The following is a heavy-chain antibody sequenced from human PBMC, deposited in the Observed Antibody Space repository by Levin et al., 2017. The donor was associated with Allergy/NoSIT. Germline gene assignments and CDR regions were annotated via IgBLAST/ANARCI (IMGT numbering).Heavy chain of an antibody. CDR1: GGSFSNYY. J-gene: IGHJ5*02. D-gene: IGHD2/OR15-2a*01. CDR3: ARALIVSSSNWFDP. Sequence: PSETLSLTCAVYGGSFSNYYWSWIRQPPGKGLEWIGEINHSGSTNYNPSLKSRVTISMDTSKNQFSLKLSSVTAADTAVYYCARALIVSSSNWFDPWGQGTLVTVSS. CDR2: INHSGST. V-gene: IGHV4-34*01.